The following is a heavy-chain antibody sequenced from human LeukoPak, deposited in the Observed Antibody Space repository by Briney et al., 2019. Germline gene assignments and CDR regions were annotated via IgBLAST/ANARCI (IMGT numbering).Heavy chain of an antibody. V-gene: IGHV3-30*04. Sequence: PGRSLRLSCAASGFTFSGYAMHWVRQAPGKGLEWVAVISYDGSNKYYADSVKGRFTISRDNSKNTLYLQMNSLRAEDTAVYYCAKGIGDVVVVAATEDAFDIWGQGTMVTVSS. CDR2: ISYDGSNK. CDR1: GFTFSGYA. CDR3: AKGIGDVVVVAATEDAFDI. D-gene: IGHD2-15*01. J-gene: IGHJ3*02.